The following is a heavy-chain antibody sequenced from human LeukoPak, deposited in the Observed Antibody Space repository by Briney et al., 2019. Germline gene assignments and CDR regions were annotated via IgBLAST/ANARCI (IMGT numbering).Heavy chain of an antibody. CDR2: MNPNSGNT. V-gene: IGHV1-8*01. CDR3: ARDLKYYYYYGMDV. Sequence: ASVKVSCKASGYTFTSYDINWVRQATGQGLEWTGWMNPNSGNTGYAQKFQGRVTMTRNTSISTAYMELSSLRSEDTAVYYCARDLKYYYYYGMDVWGQGTTVTVSS. CDR1: GYTFTSYD. J-gene: IGHJ6*02.